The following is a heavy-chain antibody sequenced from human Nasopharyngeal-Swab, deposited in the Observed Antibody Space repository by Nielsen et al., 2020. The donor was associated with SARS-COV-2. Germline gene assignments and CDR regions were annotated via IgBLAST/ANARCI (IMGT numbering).Heavy chain of an antibody. CDR2: INHRGRT. Sequence: SESLSLPCAVYGRSFSVYYWSWMRQPPGKGLEGIGEINHRGRTNYNPSLKSRVPTSLDTSNNQFSLKLSSVTAADTAVYYCARIAGTFAFVAYWGQGTLVTVSS. V-gene: IGHV4-34*01. D-gene: IGHD6-13*01. CDR1: GRSFSVYY. CDR3: ARIAGTFAFVAY. J-gene: IGHJ4*02.